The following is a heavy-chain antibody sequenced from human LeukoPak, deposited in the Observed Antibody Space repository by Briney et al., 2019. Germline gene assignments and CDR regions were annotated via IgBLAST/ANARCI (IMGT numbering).Heavy chain of an antibody. CDR2: ISSSSSTI. CDR3: ARESFLEWSSLINWFDP. CDR1: GFTFSSYS. V-gene: IGHV3-48*01. D-gene: IGHD3-3*02. J-gene: IGHJ5*02. Sequence: GSLRPSCAASGFTFSSYSMNWVRQAPGKGLEWVSYISSSSSTIYYADSVKGRFTISRDNAKNSLYLQMNSLRAEDTAVYYCARESFLEWSSLINWFDPWGQGTLVTVSS.